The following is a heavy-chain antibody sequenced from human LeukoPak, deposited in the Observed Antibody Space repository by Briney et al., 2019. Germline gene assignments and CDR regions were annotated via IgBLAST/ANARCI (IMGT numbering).Heavy chain of an antibody. D-gene: IGHD4-17*01. Sequence: PGGSLRLSCAASEFTFSSHGMHWVRQAPGKGLEWVALIWYDGSKKYFADSVKGRFSVSRDNTKNTLYLEMNSLRAEDTAVYYCARDLRGPQDYWGQGTLVTVSS. CDR2: IWYDGSKK. V-gene: IGHV3-33*01. CDR1: EFTFSSHG. CDR3: ARDLRGPQDY. J-gene: IGHJ4*02.